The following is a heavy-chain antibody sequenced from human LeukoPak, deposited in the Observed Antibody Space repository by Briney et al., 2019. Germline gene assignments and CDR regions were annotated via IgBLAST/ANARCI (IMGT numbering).Heavy chain of an antibody. J-gene: IGHJ5*02. V-gene: IGHV1-18*01. CDR2: ISAYNGNT. CDR1: GYTFSSYG. Sequence: GASVKLSCKASGYTFSSYGISWVRQAPAQGLELVGCISAYNGNTNYAQKLQGSVTITTDTSRSTAYTELRSLRSDDTAVYYCARDAPRNYYGFFAWFDPWGQGTLVTVSS. D-gene: IGHD3-10*01. CDR3: ARDAPRNYYGFFAWFDP.